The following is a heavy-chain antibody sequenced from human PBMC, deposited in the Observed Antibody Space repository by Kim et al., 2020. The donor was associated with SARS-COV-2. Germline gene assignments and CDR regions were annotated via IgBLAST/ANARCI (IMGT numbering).Heavy chain of an antibody. CDR2: VFYTGNT. CDR1: GGSLSSGGYY. CDR3: AGEPGGGNWFDP. V-gene: IGHV4-31*03. D-gene: IGHD1-26*01. Sequence: SETLSLTCTVSGGSLSSGGYYWSWIRQHPGKGLEWIGYVFYTGNTYYNPSLESRLSISVDTSKNQFSLKLSSVTAADTALYYCAGEPGGGNWFDPWGQGILVTVSS. J-gene: IGHJ5*02.